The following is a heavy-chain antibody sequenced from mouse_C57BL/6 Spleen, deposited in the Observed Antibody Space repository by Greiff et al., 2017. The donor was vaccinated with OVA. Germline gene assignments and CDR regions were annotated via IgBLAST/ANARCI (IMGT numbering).Heavy chain of an antibody. Sequence: VQLQQSGPELVKPGASVKISCKASGYTFTDYYMNWVKQSHGKSLEWIGDINPNNGGTSYNQKFKGKATLTVDKSSSTAYMELRSLTSEDSAVYYCAATGTDYYAMDYWGQGTSVTVSS. V-gene: IGHV1-26*01. D-gene: IGHD4-1*01. CDR2: INPNNGGT. J-gene: IGHJ4*01. CDR1: GYTFTDYY. CDR3: AATGTDYYAMDY.